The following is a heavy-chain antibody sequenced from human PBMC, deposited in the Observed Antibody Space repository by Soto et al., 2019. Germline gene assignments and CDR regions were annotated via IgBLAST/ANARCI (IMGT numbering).Heavy chain of an antibody. CDR2: INHSGST. V-gene: IGHV4-34*01. CDR3: ARGMTNIAVAGTGNNFDY. CDR1: GGSFSGYY. J-gene: IGHJ4*02. D-gene: IGHD6-19*01. Sequence: SETLSLTCAVYGGSFSGYYWSWIRQPPGKGLEWIGEINHSGSTNYNPSLKSRVTISVDTSKNQFSLKLSSVTAADTAVYYCARGMTNIAVAGTGNNFDYWGQGTLVTVSS.